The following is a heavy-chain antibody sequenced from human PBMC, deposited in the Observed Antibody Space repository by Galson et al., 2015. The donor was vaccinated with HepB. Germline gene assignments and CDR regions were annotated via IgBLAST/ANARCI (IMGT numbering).Heavy chain of an antibody. J-gene: IGHJ6*03. CDR1: GFTFSSYG. CDR3: AKRDYDYIWGTYREGEDGGYMAV. Sequence: SLRLSCAASGFTFSSYGMHWVRQAPGKGLEWVAVISYDGSNKYYADSVKGRFTISRDNSKNTLYLQMNSLRAEDTAVYYCAKRDYDYIWGTYREGEDGGYMAVWGKGTTVTVSS. CDR2: ISYDGSNK. V-gene: IGHV3-30*18. D-gene: IGHD3-16*02.